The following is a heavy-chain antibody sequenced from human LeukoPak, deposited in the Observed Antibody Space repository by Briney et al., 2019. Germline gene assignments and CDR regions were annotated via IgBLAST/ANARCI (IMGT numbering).Heavy chain of an antibody. J-gene: IGHJ4*02. V-gene: IGHV4-59*01. D-gene: IGHD3-10*01. CDR3: ARDRGPSRY. Sequence: PSETLSLTCTVSGVSISSYYWSWIRQPPGKGLEWIGYIYYSGSTNYNPSLKSRVTISVDTSKNQLSLKLSSVTAADTAVYYCARDRGPSRYWGQGTLVTVSS. CDR1: GVSISSYY. CDR2: IYYSGST.